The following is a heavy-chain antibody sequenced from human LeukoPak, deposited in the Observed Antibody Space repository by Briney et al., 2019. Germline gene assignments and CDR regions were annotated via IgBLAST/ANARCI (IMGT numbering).Heavy chain of an antibody. CDR2: ISTSSTYT. CDR1: GFTFTNYA. D-gene: IGHD6-19*01. Sequence: GGSLRLSCAASGFTFTNYAMTWVRQAPGKGLECLSYISTSSTYTNYADSVKGRFTISRDNAKNSLYLQMNSLRAEDTAVYYCARDLKGSAWYVDYWGQGTLVTVSS. V-gene: IGHV3-11*05. J-gene: IGHJ4*02. CDR3: ARDLKGSAWYVDY.